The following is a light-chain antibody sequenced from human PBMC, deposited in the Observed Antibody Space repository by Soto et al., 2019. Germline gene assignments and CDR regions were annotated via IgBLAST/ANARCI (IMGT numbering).Light chain of an antibody. CDR2: LGS. Sequence: DIVMTQSPLSLPVTPGEPASIFCRSSQSLLHSDGYSYFDWYLQKPGQSPPLLISLGSNRASGVPDRFTGSGSGTDFTLRISRVEADDVGVYYCMQALQTPLTFGQGTRLEIK. CDR1: QSLLHSDGYSY. CDR3: MQALQTPLT. J-gene: IGKJ5*01. V-gene: IGKV2-28*01.